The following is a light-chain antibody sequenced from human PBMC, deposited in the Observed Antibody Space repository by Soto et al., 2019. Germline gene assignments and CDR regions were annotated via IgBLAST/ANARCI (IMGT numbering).Light chain of an antibody. CDR1: QSVSNNY. CDR2: GAS. Sequence: EIVVNLSPGALSLSPGERATLSCRASQSVSNNYLAWYQQKPGQAPRLLIYGASNRATGIPDRFSGSGSGTDFTLTISRLEPEDFAVYYCHQYGSSPTFGQVTLLEIK. J-gene: IGKJ5*01. CDR3: HQYGSSPT. V-gene: IGKV3-20*01.